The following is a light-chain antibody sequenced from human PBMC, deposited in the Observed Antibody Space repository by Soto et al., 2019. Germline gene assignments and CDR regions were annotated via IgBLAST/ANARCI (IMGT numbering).Light chain of an antibody. V-gene: IGKV1-5*01. CDR1: QSISRQ. Sequence: DIQMTQSPSTLSSSVGDRVSITCRASQSISRQLARYQQKPGKAPKVLIYDDSTLESGVPSRFSGSGSETEFTLTISSLQPDDFATYYCQHYSLVWAFGQGTKVDIK. J-gene: IGKJ1*01. CDR2: DDS. CDR3: QHYSLVWA.